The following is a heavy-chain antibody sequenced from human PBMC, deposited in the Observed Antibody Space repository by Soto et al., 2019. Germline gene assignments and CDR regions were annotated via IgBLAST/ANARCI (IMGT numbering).Heavy chain of an antibody. D-gene: IGHD1-26*01. CDR1: GYSFAGYW. J-gene: IGHJ4*02. Sequence: PGESLKISCKGSGYSFAGYWITWVRQKPGKGLEWMGRIDPSDSQTYYSPSFRGHVTISVTKSITTVFLQWSSLRASDTAMYYCARRGSLFGIFDLWGQGTLVTVSS. CDR2: IDPSDSQT. CDR3: ARRGSLFGIFDL. V-gene: IGHV5-10-1*01.